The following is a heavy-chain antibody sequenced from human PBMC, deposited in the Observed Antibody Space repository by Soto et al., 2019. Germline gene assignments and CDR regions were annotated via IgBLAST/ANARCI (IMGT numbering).Heavy chain of an antibody. D-gene: IGHD2-15*01. V-gene: IGHV1-69*02. J-gene: IGHJ5*02. CDR2: IIPILGIA. Sequence: SVKVSCKASGGTFSSYTISWVRQAPGQGLEWMGRIIPILGIANYAQKFQGRVTITADKSTSTAYMELSSLRSEDTAVYYCAGSHLGCCSGGSCYSNWFDPWGQGTLVTVSS. CDR3: AGSHLGCCSGGSCYSNWFDP. CDR1: GGTFSSYT.